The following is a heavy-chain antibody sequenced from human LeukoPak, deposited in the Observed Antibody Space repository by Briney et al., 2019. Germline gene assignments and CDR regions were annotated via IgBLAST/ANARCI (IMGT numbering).Heavy chain of an antibody. V-gene: IGHV3-7*01. CDR3: VPHFGVGNNINH. CDR2: IKPDGSAG. J-gene: IGHJ5*02. CDR1: GFTFSNYW. Sequence: GGSLGLSCVASGFTFSNYWMSWVRQAPGKGLQWVANIKPDGSAGYYVDSVRGRFTISRDNAKISLYLQMNSLRVEDTAVYFCVPHFGVGNNINHWGQGTLVTVSS. D-gene: IGHD3-3*01.